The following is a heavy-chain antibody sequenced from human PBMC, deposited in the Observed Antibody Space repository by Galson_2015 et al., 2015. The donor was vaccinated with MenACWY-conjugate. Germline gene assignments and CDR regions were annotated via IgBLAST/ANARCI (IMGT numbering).Heavy chain of an antibody. CDR1: GYSFTSYW. V-gene: IGHV5-51*01. CDR3: ARLGYYDILTGYYPGRFDP. J-gene: IGHJ5*02. CDR2: IYPGDSDT. Sequence: QSGAEVKKPGESLRISCKGSGYSFTSYWISWVRQMPGKGLEWMGIIYPGDSDTRYSPSFQGQVTISADKSISTAYLQWSSLKASDTAMYYCARLGYYDILTGYYPGRFDPWGQGTLVTVSS. D-gene: IGHD3-9*01.